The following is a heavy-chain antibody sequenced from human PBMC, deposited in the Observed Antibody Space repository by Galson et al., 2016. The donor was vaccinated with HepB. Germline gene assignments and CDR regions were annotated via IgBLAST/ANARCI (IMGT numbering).Heavy chain of an antibody. J-gene: IGHJ4*02. Sequence: SLRLSCAASGFTFSSYAMTWVRQAPGKGLEWVASITRHSGYMYYADSVKGRFSISRDNAKNSLYLQMNRPTPEDTALYYCARDDTPCHNGICYLGGIDSWGQGTLVTVSS. CDR2: ITRHSGYM. D-gene: IGHD2-8*01. CDR3: ARDDTPCHNGICYLGGIDS. CDR1: GFTFSSYA. V-gene: IGHV3-21*01.